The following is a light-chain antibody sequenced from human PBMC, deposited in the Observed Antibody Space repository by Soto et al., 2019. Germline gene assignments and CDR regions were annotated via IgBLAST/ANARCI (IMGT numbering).Light chain of an antibody. CDR1: QGMNNY. Sequence: DIQMTQSPSSLSASVGDRVTITCRASQGMNNYLAWYQQKPGKVPKLLIYAASTLQSGGPSRFSGSGSGTDFTLTISSLQPEDCATYYCQRYNSAPWTFGQGTKVEIK. CDR2: AAS. J-gene: IGKJ1*01. CDR3: QRYNSAPWT. V-gene: IGKV1-27*01.